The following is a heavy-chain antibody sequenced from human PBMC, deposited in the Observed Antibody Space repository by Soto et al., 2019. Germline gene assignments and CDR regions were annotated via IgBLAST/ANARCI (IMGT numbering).Heavy chain of an antibody. CDR1: GGSIASSLYY. Sequence: PSETLSLTCTVSGGSIASSLYYWGWVRQSPGKGLEWIESIYYSGSTHYNPSLKSRVTVSVDTSKNQFSLKLTSVTAADTAVYFCVSLLNYIVVPGSFFDYSSQGTQVPVSS. D-gene: IGHD5-12*01. V-gene: IGHV4-39*01. J-gene: IGHJ4*02. CDR2: IYYSGST. CDR3: VSLLNYIVVPGSFFDY.